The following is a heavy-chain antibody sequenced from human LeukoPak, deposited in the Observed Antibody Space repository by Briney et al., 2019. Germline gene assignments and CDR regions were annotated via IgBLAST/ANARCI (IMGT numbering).Heavy chain of an antibody. J-gene: IGHJ6*02. CDR2: IHYSGRP. CDR1: GGSISGHY. D-gene: IGHD3-16*01. V-gene: IGHV4-59*11. Sequence: SETLSLTCTVSGGSISGHYWTWIRQPPGKGLEWIGQIHYSGRPDYNPSLKSRVTISVDTSKNQLSLKVTSVTGADTAVYYCARFGVDYDMDVWGQGTTVTISS. CDR3: ARFGVDYDMDV.